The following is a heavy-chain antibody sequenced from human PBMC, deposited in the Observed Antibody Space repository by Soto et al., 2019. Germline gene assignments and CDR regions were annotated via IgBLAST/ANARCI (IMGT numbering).Heavy chain of an antibody. CDR1: GFTFSSYA. D-gene: IGHD3-3*01. V-gene: IGHV3-23*01. Sequence: GGSLRLSCAASGFTFSSYAMSWVRQAPGKGLEWVSAISGSGGSTYYADSVKGRFTISRDNSKNTLYLQMNSLRAEDTAVYYCAKDSDYDFWSGYYQDAGGDAFDIWGQGTMVTVSS. CDR3: AKDSDYDFWSGYYQDAGGDAFDI. CDR2: ISGSGGST. J-gene: IGHJ3*02.